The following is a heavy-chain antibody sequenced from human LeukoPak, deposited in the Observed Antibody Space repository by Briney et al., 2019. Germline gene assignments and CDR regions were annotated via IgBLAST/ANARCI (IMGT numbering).Heavy chain of an antibody. D-gene: IGHD2-2*01. J-gene: IGHJ4*02. CDR2: ISSSSSYI. Sequence: GGSLRLSCAASGFTFSSYSMNWVRQAPGKGLEWVSSISSSSSYIYYADSVKGRFTISRDNAKNSLYLQMNSLRAEDTAVYYCARVGDNVVVPAAKNPFDYWGQGALVTVSS. CDR1: GFTFSSYS. CDR3: ARVGDNVVVPAAKNPFDY. V-gene: IGHV3-21*01.